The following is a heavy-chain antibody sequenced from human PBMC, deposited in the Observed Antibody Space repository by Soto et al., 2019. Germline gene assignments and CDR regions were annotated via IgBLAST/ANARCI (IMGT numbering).Heavy chain of an antibody. J-gene: IGHJ4*02. D-gene: IGHD3-16*01. CDR1: GFTFDDHA. Sequence: EVQLVESGGGLVQPGRSLRLSCAASGFTFDDHAMHWVRQVPGKGLEWVSGISWNSGSIGYADSVKGRFTISRDNSRNPVYLQMNSLRAEDTALYYWAKDAGGGVGLFDYWGQGTLVTVSS. CDR2: ISWNSGSI. CDR3: AKDAGGGVGLFDY. V-gene: IGHV3-9*01.